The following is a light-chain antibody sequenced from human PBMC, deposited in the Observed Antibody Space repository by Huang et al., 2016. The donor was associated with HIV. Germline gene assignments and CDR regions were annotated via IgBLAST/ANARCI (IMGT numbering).Light chain of an antibody. CDR1: QSISSY. CDR2: AAF. V-gene: IGKV1-39*01. CDR3: QQSYSTPIT. J-gene: IGKJ5*01. Sequence: DIQMTQSPSSLSACVGDRVTITCRASQSISSYLNWYQQKPGKAPKLLIYAAFSLQSGVPSRVSGSGSGTDFTLTITSLQPEDFATYYCQQSYSTPITFGQGTRLEIK.